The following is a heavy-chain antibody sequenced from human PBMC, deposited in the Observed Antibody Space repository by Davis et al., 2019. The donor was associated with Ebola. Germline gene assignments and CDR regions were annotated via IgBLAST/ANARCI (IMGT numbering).Heavy chain of an antibody. Sequence: GESLKISCKGSGYSFTSYWISWVRQMPGKGLEWMGRIDPSDSYTNYSPSFQGHVTISADKSISTAYLQWSSLKASDTAMYYCASTDANYEGGISGSHGPGWHYYYGMDVWGQGTTVTVSS. CDR3: ASTDANYEGGISGSHGPGWHYYYGMDV. CDR1: GYSFTSYW. J-gene: IGHJ6*02. CDR2: IDPSDSYT. D-gene: IGHD4/OR15-4a*01. V-gene: IGHV5-10-1*01.